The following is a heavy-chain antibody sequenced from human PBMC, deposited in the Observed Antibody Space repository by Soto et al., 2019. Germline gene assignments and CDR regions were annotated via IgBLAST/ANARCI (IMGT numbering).Heavy chain of an antibody. Sequence: QAQVVQSGAEVRKPGSSVKLSCKASEGTFNSYAIAWVRQAPGQGLEWMGGIIPYYNTLNYAQKFQDRVTITADASTNTVYMELSSLRSDDTAVYFCASGASRWYPYFFDPWAQGTLVTVSS. CDR3: ASGASRWYPYFFDP. CDR2: IIPYYNTL. J-gene: IGHJ5*02. CDR1: EGTFNSYA. V-gene: IGHV1-69*01. D-gene: IGHD6-13*01.